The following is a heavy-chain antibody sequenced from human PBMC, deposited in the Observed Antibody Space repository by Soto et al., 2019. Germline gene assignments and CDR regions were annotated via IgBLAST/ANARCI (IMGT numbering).Heavy chain of an antibody. CDR1: GFTFENYA. Sequence: WGSLRLCCAASGFTFENYAMHWVRQAPGKRLEWVSSISCNSGSIYYADSVKGRFTISRDNSKNTLYLQMNSLRAEDTALYYCAKGARSSSFDSWGQGTLVTVSS. CDR3: AKGARSSSFDS. V-gene: IGHV3-23*01. D-gene: IGHD6-6*01. J-gene: IGHJ4*02. CDR2: ISCNSGSI.